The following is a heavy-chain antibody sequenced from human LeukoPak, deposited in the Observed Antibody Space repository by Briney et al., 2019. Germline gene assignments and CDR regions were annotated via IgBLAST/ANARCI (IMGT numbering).Heavy chain of an antibody. Sequence: GASVKVSCKASGNSLSNYAVSWVRQAPGQGWEWMGGIIPIFGTADYAQKFQGRVTITADQSTSTTYMALSSLKSEDTATYYCTTRACHAGGCSSSFYYYYGLHFWGQGTTVSVSS. J-gene: IGHJ6*02. CDR2: IIPIFGTA. V-gene: IGHV1-69*13. D-gene: IGHD3-16*01. CDR3: TTRACHAGGCSSSFYYYYGLHF. CDR1: GNSLSNYA.